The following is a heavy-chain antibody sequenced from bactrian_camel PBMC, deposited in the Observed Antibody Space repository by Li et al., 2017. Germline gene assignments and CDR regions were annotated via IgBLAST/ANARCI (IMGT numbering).Heavy chain of an antibody. D-gene: IGHD6*01. CDR3: ATTPIYGRQVGGNY. CDR1: GFTDPADS. Sequence: VQLVESGGGSVPAGGSLKLSCEASGFTDPADSMGWFRQAPGKEREGVAAIYTRSGATYYDDSVRGRFTISQDNAKNTVYLQLNSLKTEDTAMYVCATTPIYGRQVGGNYGGQGTQVTVS. J-gene: IGHJ4*01. V-gene: IGHV3S40*01. CDR2: IYTRSGAT.